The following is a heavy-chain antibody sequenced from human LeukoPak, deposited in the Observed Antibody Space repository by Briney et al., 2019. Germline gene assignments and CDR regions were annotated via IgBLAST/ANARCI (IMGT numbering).Heavy chain of an antibody. CDR1: GGSFSGYY. Sequence: SETLSLTCAVHGGSFSGYYWSWIRQPPGKGLEWIGEINHSGSTNYNPSLKSRVTISVDTSKNQFSLKLSSVTAADTAVHYCARGGYDYIWGSYRYNWFDPWGQGTLVTVSS. V-gene: IGHV4-34*01. CDR2: INHSGST. CDR3: ARGGYDYIWGSYRYNWFDP. J-gene: IGHJ5*02. D-gene: IGHD3-16*02.